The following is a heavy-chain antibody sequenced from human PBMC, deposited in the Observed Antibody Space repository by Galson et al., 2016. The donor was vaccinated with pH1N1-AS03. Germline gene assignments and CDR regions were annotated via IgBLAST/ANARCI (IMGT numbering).Heavy chain of an antibody. J-gene: IGHJ3*02. D-gene: IGHD6-19*01. CDR3: ARHGTTGWSREEDALDI. CDR2: AYYSGQT. V-gene: IGHV4-59*08. CDR1: GGSILGYQ. Sequence: ETLSLTCDVSGGSILGYQWNWIRLTPGKGLEWIGYAYYSGQTDYSPSLKGRVSISADTSTNQVSLELTSLTAADTAIYYCARHGTTGWSREEDALDIWGQGTVVTVSS.